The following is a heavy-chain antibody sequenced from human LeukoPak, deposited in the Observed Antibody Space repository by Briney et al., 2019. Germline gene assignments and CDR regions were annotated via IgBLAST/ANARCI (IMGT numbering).Heavy chain of an antibody. V-gene: IGHV4-34*01. CDR2: TNYGGSA. J-gene: IGHJ5*02. D-gene: IGHD3-10*01. Sequence: PSETLSLTCAVYGGSLSGYYWSWIRQSPGKGLEWIGETNYGGSANYNPSLKSRVTISVDTSKNQFSLRLNSVTAADTAVYYCARHRSVKYFDPWGQGTLVTVSS. CDR3: ARHRSVKYFDP. CDR1: GGSLSGYY.